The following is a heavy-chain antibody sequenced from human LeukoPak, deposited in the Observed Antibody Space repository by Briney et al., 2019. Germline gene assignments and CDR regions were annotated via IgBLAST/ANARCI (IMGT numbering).Heavy chain of an antibody. CDR3: ANRGVVIQVILDGFHKEAYYFDS. V-gene: IGHV3-23*01. J-gene: IGHJ4*02. CDR1: GITLTNSG. Sequence: GRSLRLSCAVSGITLTNSGMSWVRLAPGEGLGSVAVMSDIGGRTNYADSVTGRFTISRDNPMTTPSLQLNGLRAEDTVVYFCANRGVVIQVILDGFHKEAYYFDSWGQGALVTVSS. CDR2: MSDIGGRT. D-gene: IGHD3-22*01.